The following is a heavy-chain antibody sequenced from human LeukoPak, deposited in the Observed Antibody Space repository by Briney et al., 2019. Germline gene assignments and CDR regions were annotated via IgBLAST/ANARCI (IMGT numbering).Heavy chain of an antibody. CDR2: ISYDGSNK. D-gene: IGHD3-22*01. Sequence: GGSLRLSCVGSGFSFSSYWMSWVRQAPGKGLEWVAVISYDGSNKYYADSVKGRFTISRDNSKNTLYLQMNSLKTEDTAVYYCTTDLGGTYYYDSSGYYYTAVADYWGQGTLVTVSS. CDR1: GFSFSSYW. V-gene: IGHV3-30-3*01. J-gene: IGHJ4*02. CDR3: TTDLGGTYYYDSSGYYYTAVADY.